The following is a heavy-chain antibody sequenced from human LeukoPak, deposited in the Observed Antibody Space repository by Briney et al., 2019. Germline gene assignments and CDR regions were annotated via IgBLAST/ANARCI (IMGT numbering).Heavy chain of an antibody. CDR3: ARVGDYGDYADY. Sequence: SVKVSCKASGGTFISYAISWVRQAPGQGLEWMGRIIPILGIANYAQKFQGRVTITADKSTSTAYMELSSLRSEDTAVYYCARVGDYGDYADYWGQGTLVTVSS. J-gene: IGHJ4*02. CDR2: IIPILGIA. V-gene: IGHV1-69*04. CDR1: GGTFISYA. D-gene: IGHD4-17*01.